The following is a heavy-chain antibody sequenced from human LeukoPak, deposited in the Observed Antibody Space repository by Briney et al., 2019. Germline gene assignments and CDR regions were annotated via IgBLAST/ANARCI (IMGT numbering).Heavy chain of an antibody. CDR1: GGSISSGGYS. V-gene: IGHV4-30-2*01. D-gene: IGHD6-6*01. CDR3: AREQARRYFDY. Sequence: SETLSLTCAVSGGSISSGGYSWSWIRQPPGKGLEWIGYIYHSGSIYYNPSLKSRVTISVDRSKNQFSLKLSSVTAADTAVYYCAREQARRYFDYWGQGTLVTVSS. J-gene: IGHJ4*02. CDR2: IYHSGSI.